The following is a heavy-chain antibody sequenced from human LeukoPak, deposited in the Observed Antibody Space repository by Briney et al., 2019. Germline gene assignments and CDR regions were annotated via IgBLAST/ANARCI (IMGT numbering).Heavy chain of an antibody. J-gene: IGHJ4*02. CDR2: IIPIFGTA. V-gene: IGHV1-69*13. CDR3: ARDESRYYYDSSGYYPPHSDY. D-gene: IGHD3-22*01. CDR1: GGTFSSYA. Sequence: SVKVSCKASGGTFSSYAISRVRQAPGQGLEWMGGIIPIFGTANYAQKFQGRVTITADESTSTAYMELSSLRSEDTAVYYCARDESRYYYDSSGYYPPHSDYWGQGTLVTVSS.